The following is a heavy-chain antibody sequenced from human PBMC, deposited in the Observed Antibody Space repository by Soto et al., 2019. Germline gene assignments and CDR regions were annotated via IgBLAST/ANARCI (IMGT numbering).Heavy chain of an antibody. CDR3: TQSSSAMVYYFYF. D-gene: IGHD6-6*01. Sequence: EVQVLESGGGLVQPGGSLRLSCAASGFTFSTYAMNWVRQAPGKGLEWVSGISATAAKTYSADSVKGRFTISRHNSKDTVYLEMKSLRDEDTAVYYCTQSSSAMVYYFYFWGLGDLVAVSS. V-gene: IGHV3-23*01. J-gene: IGHJ4*02. CDR2: ISATAAKT. CDR1: GFTFSTYA.